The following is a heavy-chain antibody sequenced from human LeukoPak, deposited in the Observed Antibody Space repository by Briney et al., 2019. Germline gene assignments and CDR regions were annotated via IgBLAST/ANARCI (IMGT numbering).Heavy chain of an antibody. CDR1: GYTFTGYY. J-gene: IGHJ4*02. CDR3: ARVYYDGSGYLDY. CDR2: INPNSGGT. D-gene: IGHD3-22*01. Sequence: ASVKVSCKASGYTFTGYYMHWVRQAPGQGLEWMGWINPNSGGTNYAQKFQGRVTMTRDTSISTAYMELSRLRSDDTAVYYCARVYYDGSGYLDYWGQGTLVTVSS. V-gene: IGHV1-2*02.